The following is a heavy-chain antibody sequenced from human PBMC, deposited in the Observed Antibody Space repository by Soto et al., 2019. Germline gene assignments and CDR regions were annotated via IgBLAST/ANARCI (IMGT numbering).Heavy chain of an antibody. J-gene: IGHJ4*02. D-gene: IGHD6-19*01. Sequence: EVQLVESGGGLIQPGGSLRLSCAASGFAVSSKYMNWVRQAPGKGLEWVSVIYGGGTTYYADSVKGRFTISRDTSKNTLYRQMNSLRAEDTAVYYCVQTTGWPGFDFWGQGTLVTVSS. V-gene: IGHV3-53*01. CDR2: IYGGGTT. CDR1: GFAVSSKY. CDR3: VQTTGWPGFDF.